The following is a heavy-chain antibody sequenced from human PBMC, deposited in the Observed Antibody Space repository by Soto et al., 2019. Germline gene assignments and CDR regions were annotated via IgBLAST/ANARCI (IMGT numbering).Heavy chain of an antibody. V-gene: IGHV3-30*03. Sequence: LRLSCAASGFTFSSYGMHWVRQAPGKGLEWVAVISYDGSNKYYADSVKGRFTISRDNSKNTLYLQMNSLRAEDTAVYYCAMLRRRAYWGRGTLVTVSS. J-gene: IGHJ4*02. CDR2: ISYDGSNK. CDR1: GFTFSSYG. D-gene: IGHD4-17*01. CDR3: AMLRRRAY.